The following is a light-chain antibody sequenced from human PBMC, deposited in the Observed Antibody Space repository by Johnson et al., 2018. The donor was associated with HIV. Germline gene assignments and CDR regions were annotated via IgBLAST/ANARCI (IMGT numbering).Light chain of an antibody. CDR1: SSNIGNNY. V-gene: IGLV1-51*02. J-gene: IGLJ1*01. CDR3: GPWDSSLRVVF. CDR2: ENN. Sequence: QSVLTQPPSVSAAPGQKVTISCSGSSSNIGNNYVSWYQQLPGTAPKLLIYENNKRPSGIPDRFSGSKSGTSATLGITGLQTGDEADYYCGPWDSSLRVVFFGTGTKFTVL.